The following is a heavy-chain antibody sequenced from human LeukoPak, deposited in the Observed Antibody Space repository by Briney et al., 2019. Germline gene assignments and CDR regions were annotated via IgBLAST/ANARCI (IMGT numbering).Heavy chain of an antibody. J-gene: IGHJ4*02. CDR3: ARDRPFTIFGVVDTLADY. V-gene: IGHV1-18*01. CDR1: GYTFTTYD. D-gene: IGHD3-3*01. Sequence: GASVKVSCKTSGYTFTTYDINWVRQAPGQGLEWMGWISAYNGNTNYAQKLQGRVTMTTDTSTSTAYMELRSLRSDDTAVYYCARDRPFTIFGVVDTLADYWGQGTLVTVSS. CDR2: ISAYNGNT.